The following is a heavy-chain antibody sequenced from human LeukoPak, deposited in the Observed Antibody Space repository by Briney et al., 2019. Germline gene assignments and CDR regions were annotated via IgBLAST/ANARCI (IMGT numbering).Heavy chain of an antibody. CDR1: GYSISSGYY. V-gene: IGHV4-38-2*01. CDR3: ARLDGYNPAS. D-gene: IGHD5-24*01. Sequence: PSETLSLTCAVSGYSISSGYYWGWIRQPPGKGLEWIGSIFYSGSTYYNPSLKSRVTISVDTSKNQVSLKPSSVTAADTAVYFCARLDGYNPASWGQGTLVTVSS. J-gene: IGHJ4*02. CDR2: IFYSGST.